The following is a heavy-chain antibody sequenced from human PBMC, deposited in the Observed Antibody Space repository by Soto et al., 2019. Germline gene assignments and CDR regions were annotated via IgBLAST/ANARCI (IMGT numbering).Heavy chain of an antibody. Sequence: PSETLSLTCAVYGGSFSGYCWSWIRQPPGKGLEWVGGINHSGSTNYNPSLKSRVTISVDTTKNQFSLKLSSVTAADTAVYYCARDLYYYDSSGPGLDAFDIWGQGTMVTVSS. CDR2: INHSGST. D-gene: IGHD3-22*01. V-gene: IGHV4-34*01. J-gene: IGHJ3*02. CDR1: GGSFSGYC. CDR3: ARDLYYYDSSGPGLDAFDI.